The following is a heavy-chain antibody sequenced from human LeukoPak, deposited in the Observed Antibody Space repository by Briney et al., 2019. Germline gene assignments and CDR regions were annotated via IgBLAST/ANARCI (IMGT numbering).Heavy chain of an antibody. D-gene: IGHD5-18*01. CDR2: IYTSGST. Sequence: SETLSLTCSVSGGSIRSESYYWSWIRQPAGKGLEWIGRIYTSGSTNYNPSLKSRVTISVDTSKNQFSLKLSSVTAADTAVYYCARLVGYSYEYYFDYWGQGTLVTVSS. V-gene: IGHV4-61*02. J-gene: IGHJ4*02. CDR3: ARLVGYSYEYYFDY. CDR1: GGSIRSESYY.